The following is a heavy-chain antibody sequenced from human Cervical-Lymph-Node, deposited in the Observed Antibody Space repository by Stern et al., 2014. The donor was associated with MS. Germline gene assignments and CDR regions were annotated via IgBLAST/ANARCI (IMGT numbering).Heavy chain of an antibody. Sequence: QLQLQESGSGLVKPSQTLSLTCAVSGGSISSGDYSWTWIRQPPGKGLEWIGSIYHSRSAYYSPSLKSRVTISVAMSSNECSLKLNSVTAADTAVYYCARGVEGYCSGGYCSRDYYRGLDVWGQGTTVTVSS. J-gene: IGHJ6*02. CDR2: IYHSRSA. CDR1: GGSISSGDYS. CDR3: ARGVEGYCSGGYCSRDYYRGLDV. V-gene: IGHV4-30-2*01. D-gene: IGHD2-15*01.